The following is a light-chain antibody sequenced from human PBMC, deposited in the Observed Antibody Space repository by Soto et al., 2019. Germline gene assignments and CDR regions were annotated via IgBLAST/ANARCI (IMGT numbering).Light chain of an antibody. Sequence: QSALTQPASVSGSPGQSITLSCTGSHNDIGNYKYVSWYQQHPGKATKLMIYEVSNRPSGVSNRFSGSKSWNTASLTLSGLQAEDEAHYYCSAYPTTSTILFGGGT. V-gene: IGLV2-14*01. CDR3: SAYPTTSTIL. CDR1: HNDIGNYKY. CDR2: EVS. J-gene: IGLJ2*01.